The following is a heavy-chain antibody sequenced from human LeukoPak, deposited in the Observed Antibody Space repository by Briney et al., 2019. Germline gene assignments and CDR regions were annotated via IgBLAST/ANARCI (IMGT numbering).Heavy chain of an antibody. CDR1: GFTFSSYG. J-gene: IGHJ4*02. Sequence: GGSLRLSCAASGFTFSSYGMHWVRQAPGKGLEWVAVISYDGSNKYYADSVKGRFTISRDNSKNTLYLQMNSLRAEDTAVYYCARDVRASIAAAGIFDYWGQGTLVTVSS. D-gene: IGHD6-13*01. CDR3: ARDVRASIAAAGIFDY. V-gene: IGHV3-30*03. CDR2: ISYDGSNK.